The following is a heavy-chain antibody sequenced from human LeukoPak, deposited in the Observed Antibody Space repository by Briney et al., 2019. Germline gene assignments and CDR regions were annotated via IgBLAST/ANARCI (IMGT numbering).Heavy chain of an antibody. CDR1: GFTFRSYA. J-gene: IGHJ4*02. D-gene: IGHD6-13*01. CDR2: ISGGGGGT. CDR3: AKISTPIPAAGAMDN. Sequence: GGSLRLSCAASGFTFRSYAMSWVRQAPGQGLEWVSSISGGGGGTCYANSVKGRFTISRDNSKSTLYLQMNGLRAEDTAVYYCAKISTPIPAAGAMDNWGQGTLVTVSS. V-gene: IGHV3-23*01.